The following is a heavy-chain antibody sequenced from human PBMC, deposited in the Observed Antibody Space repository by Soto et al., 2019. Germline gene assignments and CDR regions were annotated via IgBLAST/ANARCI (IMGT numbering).Heavy chain of an antibody. CDR2: ITNSGGDT. J-gene: IGHJ6*02. Sequence: EVQLLESGGDLVQPGGSLRLSCAASGFTFSSNAMSWVRQAPGKGLEWVSAITNSGGDTLYADSVKGRFTISRDNFKNTVYLQMTSLRAEDTAVYYCARESYSFWSGYYPIGGGMDVWGQGTTVTVSS. D-gene: IGHD3-3*01. V-gene: IGHV3-23*01. CDR1: GFTFSSNA. CDR3: ARESYSFWSGYYPIGGGMDV.